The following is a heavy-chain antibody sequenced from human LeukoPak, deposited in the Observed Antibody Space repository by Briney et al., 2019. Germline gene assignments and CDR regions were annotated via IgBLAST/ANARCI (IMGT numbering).Heavy chain of an antibody. J-gene: IGHJ4*02. CDR2: ISSSGGST. CDR3: TLGGFGVVIISYLFDY. Sequence: PGGSLRLSCAASAFTFSTYAMSWVRQAPGKGLEWVSIISSSGGSTYYADSVKGRFTISRDNSKNTLYLQMNSLRAEDTAVYYCTLGGFGVVIISYLFDYWGQGTLVTVSS. D-gene: IGHD3-3*01. V-gene: IGHV3-23*01. CDR1: AFTFSTYA.